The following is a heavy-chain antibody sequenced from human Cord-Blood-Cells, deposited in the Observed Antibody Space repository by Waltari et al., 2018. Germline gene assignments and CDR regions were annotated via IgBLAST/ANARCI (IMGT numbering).Heavy chain of an antibody. CDR1: GGTFSRYA. Sequence: QVQLVQSGAEVKKPGPSVKVSCKASGGTFSRYAISWVRQAPGQGLEWMGGIIPIFGTANYAQKFQGRVTITADKSTSTAYMELSSLRSEDTAVYYCAVTIFGVVINPSFDYWGQGTLVTVSS. CDR3: AVTIFGVVINPSFDY. CDR2: IIPIFGTA. D-gene: IGHD3-3*01. J-gene: IGHJ4*02. V-gene: IGHV1-69*06.